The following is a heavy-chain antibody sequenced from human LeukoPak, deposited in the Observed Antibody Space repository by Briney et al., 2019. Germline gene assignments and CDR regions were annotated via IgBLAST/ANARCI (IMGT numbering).Heavy chain of an antibody. V-gene: IGHV3-11*01. J-gene: IGHJ3*02. CDR3: ARVPSSALAFDI. CDR2: ISISGSTI. CDR1: GFTFSEYY. D-gene: IGHD3-22*01. Sequence: TGGSLRLPCAASGFTFSEYYMSWIRQAPGKGLEWISYISISGSTIYYADSVKGRFTISRDNAKKSLYLQMNSLRAEDTAVYYCARVPSSALAFDIWGQGTMVTVSS.